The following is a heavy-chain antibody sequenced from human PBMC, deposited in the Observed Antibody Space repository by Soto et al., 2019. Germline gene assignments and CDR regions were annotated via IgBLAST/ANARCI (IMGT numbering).Heavy chain of an antibody. Sequence: EVQLLEPRGGLVQPGGSLRLSCTASGFTFSDHAMTWFRQAPGKGLEWLSGISGGGSGAYYADSVKGRFTVSRANSNNTLFLQMDSVRGEDTAVYYCAIDLWWYTHWGQGTLVTVSA. CDR3: AIDLWWYTH. CDR2: ISGGGSGA. J-gene: IGHJ4*02. V-gene: IGHV3-23*01. CDR1: GFTFSDHA. D-gene: IGHD2-15*01.